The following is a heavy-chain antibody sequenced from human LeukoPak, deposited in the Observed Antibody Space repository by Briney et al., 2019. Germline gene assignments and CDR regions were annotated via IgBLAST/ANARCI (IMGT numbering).Heavy chain of an antibody. CDR1: GGTFSSYA. Sequence: SVKVSCKASGGTFSSYAISWVRQAPGQGLEWMGRIIPILGIANYAQKLQGRVTITADKSTSAAYMELSSLRSEDTAVYYCARESGDGYNSWGQGTLVTVSS. D-gene: IGHD5-24*01. J-gene: IGHJ5*02. V-gene: IGHV1-69*04. CDR3: ARESGDGYNS. CDR2: IIPILGIA.